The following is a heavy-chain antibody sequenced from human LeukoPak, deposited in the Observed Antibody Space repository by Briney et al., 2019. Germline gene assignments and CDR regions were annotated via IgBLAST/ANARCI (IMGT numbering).Heavy chain of an antibody. V-gene: IGHV4-34*01. Sequence: SETLSLTCAVYGGSFSGYYWSWIRQPPGKGLEWIGEINHSGSTYYNPSLKSRVTISVDTSKNQFSLKLSSVTAADTAVYYCARGRPYYYDSSGYHDYWGQGTLVTVSS. J-gene: IGHJ4*02. CDR3: ARGRPYYYDSSGYHDY. CDR1: GGSFSGYY. D-gene: IGHD3-22*01. CDR2: INHSGST.